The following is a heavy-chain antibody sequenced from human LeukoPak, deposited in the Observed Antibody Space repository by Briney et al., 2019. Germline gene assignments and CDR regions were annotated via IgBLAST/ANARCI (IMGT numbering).Heavy chain of an antibody. J-gene: IGHJ6*02. V-gene: IGHV3-11*03. CDR3: ARSTAMVHYYYGMDV. D-gene: IGHD5-18*01. Sequence: PGGSLRLSCAASGFTISDYYMSWIRQAPGKGLEWVSDISSSSSYTNYADSVKGRFTISRDNAKNSLYLQMNSLRAEDTAVYYCARSTAMVHYYYGMDVWGQGTTVTVSS. CDR2: ISSSSSYT. CDR1: GFTISDYY.